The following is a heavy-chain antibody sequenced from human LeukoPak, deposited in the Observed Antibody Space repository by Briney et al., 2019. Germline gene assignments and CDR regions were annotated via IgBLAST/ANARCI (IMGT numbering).Heavy chain of an antibody. V-gene: IGHV1-69*13. J-gene: IGHJ3*02. CDR2: IIPIFGTA. CDR1: GGTFSSYA. D-gene: IGHD2-15*01. CDR3: ARPLKEQPWYYAFDI. Sequence: ASVKVSCKASGGTFSSYAISWVRQAPGQGLEWMGGIIPIFGTANYAQKFQGRVTITADESTSTAYMELSSLRSEDTAVYYCARPLKEQPWYYAFDIWGQGTMVTVSS.